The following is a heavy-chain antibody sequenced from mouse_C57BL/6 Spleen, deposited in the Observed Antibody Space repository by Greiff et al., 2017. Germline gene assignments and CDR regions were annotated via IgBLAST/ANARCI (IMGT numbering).Heavy chain of an antibody. Sequence: QVQLKESGPGLVQPSPSLSITCTVSGFSLTSYGVHWVPQPPGKGLEWLGVIWSGGSTDYNAAFISRLSISKDNSKSQVFFKMNSLQADDTAIYYCAKNFYGYDYAMDYWGQGTSVTVSS. V-gene: IGHV2-4*01. J-gene: IGHJ4*01. CDR2: IWSGGST. CDR3: AKNFYGYDYAMDY. D-gene: IGHD2-2*01. CDR1: GFSLTSYG.